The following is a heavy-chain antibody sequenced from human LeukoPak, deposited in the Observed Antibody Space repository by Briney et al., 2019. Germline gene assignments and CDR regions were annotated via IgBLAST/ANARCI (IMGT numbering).Heavy chain of an antibody. V-gene: IGHV4-39*01. Sequence: SETLSLTCTVSGGSISSSSYYWGWIRQPPGKGLEWIGSIYYSGSTYYNPSLKSRVTISVDTSKNQFSLKLSSVTAADTAVYYCARLFSGRWDYYYYYMDVWGKGTTATVSS. CDR3: ARLFSGRWDYYYYYMDV. J-gene: IGHJ6*03. CDR1: GGSISSSSYY. CDR2: IYYSGST. D-gene: IGHD1-26*01.